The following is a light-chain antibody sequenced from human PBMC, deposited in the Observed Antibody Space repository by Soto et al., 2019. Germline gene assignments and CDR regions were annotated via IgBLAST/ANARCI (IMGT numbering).Light chain of an antibody. CDR3: QQSGSWIT. J-gene: IGKJ5*01. CDR2: GAS. CDR1: QSVSSSY. Sequence: EIVLTQSPGTLSLSPGERATLSCRASQSVSSSYLAWYQQKPGQAPRLLIYGASSRATGIPDRFSGRGSGTDFTLTISRLEPEDFAVYYCQQSGSWITFGQGTRLEIK. V-gene: IGKV3-20*01.